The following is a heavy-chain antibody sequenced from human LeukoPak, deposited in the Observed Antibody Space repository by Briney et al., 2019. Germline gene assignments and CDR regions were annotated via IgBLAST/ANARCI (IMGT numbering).Heavy chain of an antibody. CDR1: GFTFSNYW. CDR2: MDSDGSII. Sequence: PGGSLRLSCAASGFTFSNYWMSWVRQAPGKGLVWVSQMDSDGSIIGYADSVKGRFTISRDNAKNTLYLQMDSLRVEDTAVYYCGRGLTVAGGTDYWGQGTLVTVSS. D-gene: IGHD6-13*01. CDR3: GRGLTVAGGTDY. V-gene: IGHV3-74*01. J-gene: IGHJ4*02.